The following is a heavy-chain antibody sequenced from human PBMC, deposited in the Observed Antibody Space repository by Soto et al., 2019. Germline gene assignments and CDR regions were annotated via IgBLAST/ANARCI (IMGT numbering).Heavy chain of an antibody. J-gene: IGHJ4*02. CDR1: GGTFSSYA. D-gene: IGHD3-22*01. V-gene: IGHV1-69*06. CDR2: IIPIFGTA. CDR3: ARVKYYYDSSGYYFSY. Sequence: QVQLVQSGAEVKKPGSSVKVSCKASGGTFSSYAISWVRQAPGQGLEWMGGIIPIFGTANYAQKFQGRVTITADKSTSTAYMELSSRRSEDTAVYYCARVKYYYDSSGYYFSYWGQGTLVTVSS.